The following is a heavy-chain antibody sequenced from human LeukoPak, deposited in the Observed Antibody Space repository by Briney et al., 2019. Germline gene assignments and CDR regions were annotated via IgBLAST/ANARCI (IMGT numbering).Heavy chain of an antibody. CDR3: ARERSGSSGYFFDY. J-gene: IGHJ4*02. V-gene: IGHV3-48*03. CDR2: ISSSGSTI. CDR1: GFTFSSYE. Sequence: PGESMRLSCAASGFTFSSYEMHWVRQAPGKGLEWVSYISSSGSTIYSADFVKGRFTISRDNAKNSLYLQMNSLRAEDTAVYYCARERSGSSGYFFDYWGQGTLVTVS. D-gene: IGHD3-22*01.